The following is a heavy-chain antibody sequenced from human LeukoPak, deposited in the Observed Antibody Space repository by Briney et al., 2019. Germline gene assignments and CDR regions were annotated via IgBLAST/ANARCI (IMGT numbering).Heavy chain of an antibody. Sequence: PGGSLRLSCAASGFTFSSYAMSWVRQAPGEGREGVSIISGSGSSSYYADYVKGRFPISRDSSKNTLYLQMNSLRAEDTAVYYCAKEKYYYDSSGSKFIDYWGQGTLVTVSS. D-gene: IGHD3-22*01. V-gene: IGHV3-23*01. CDR2: ISGSGSSS. CDR1: GFTFSSYA. CDR3: AKEKYYYDSSGSKFIDY. J-gene: IGHJ4*02.